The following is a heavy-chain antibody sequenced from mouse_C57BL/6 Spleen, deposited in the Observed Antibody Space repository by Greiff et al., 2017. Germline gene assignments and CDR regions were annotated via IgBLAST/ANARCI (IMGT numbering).Heavy chain of an antibody. D-gene: IGHD2-3*01. V-gene: IGHV5-17*01. CDR3: ARMDGHYYAMDD. CDR2: ISSGCSTI. J-gene: IGHJ4*01. CDR1: GFTFSDYG. Sequence: EVKLMESGGGLVKPGGSLKLSCAASGFTFSDYGMHWVRQAPATGLEWVAYISSGCSTIYYADTVKGRFTISRDNAKNTLFLQMTRLRSEDTAMYYCARMDGHYYAMDDWGKGTSVTVAS.